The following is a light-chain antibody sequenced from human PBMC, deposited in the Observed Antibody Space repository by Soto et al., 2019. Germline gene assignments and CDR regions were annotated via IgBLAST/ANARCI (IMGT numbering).Light chain of an antibody. CDR3: QHYNSYPRT. Sequence: DIQMTQSPSTLSASVGDRVTITCRASQSISSWLAWYQQKPGKAPNLLIYKASSLESGVPSRFSGSGSGADFTLTISSLQPDDFATYYCQHYNSYPRTFGQGTKVEIK. J-gene: IGKJ1*01. V-gene: IGKV1-5*03. CDR2: KAS. CDR1: QSISSW.